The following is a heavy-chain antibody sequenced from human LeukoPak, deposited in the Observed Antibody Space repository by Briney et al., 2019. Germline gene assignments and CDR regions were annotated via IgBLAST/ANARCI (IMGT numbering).Heavy chain of an antibody. CDR1: GGTFSSYA. CDR3: TGDYDILTGPRGWFDP. V-gene: IGHV1-69*05. Sequence: SVKVSCKASGGTFSSYAISWVRQAPGQGLEWMGGIIPIFGTANYAQKFQGRVTITTDESTSTAYMELSSLRSEDTAVYYCTGDYDILTGPRGWFDPWGQGTLVTVSS. D-gene: IGHD3-9*01. CDR2: IIPIFGTA. J-gene: IGHJ5*02.